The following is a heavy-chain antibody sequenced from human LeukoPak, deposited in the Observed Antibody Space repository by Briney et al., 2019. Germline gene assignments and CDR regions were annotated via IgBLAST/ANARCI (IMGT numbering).Heavy chain of an antibody. CDR1: GFTFSSYV. J-gene: IGHJ3*02. D-gene: IGHD2-2*01. V-gene: IGHV3-23*01. CDR3: ARDDQGAFDI. CDR2: ISGSGGST. Sequence: PGGSLRLSCAASGFTFSSYVMSWVRQAPGKGLEWVSVISGSGGSTYYADSVKGRFTISRDNSKNTLYLQMNSLRAEDTAVYYCARDDQGAFDIWGQGTMVTVSS.